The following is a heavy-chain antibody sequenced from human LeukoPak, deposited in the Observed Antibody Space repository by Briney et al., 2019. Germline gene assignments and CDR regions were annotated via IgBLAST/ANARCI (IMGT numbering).Heavy chain of an antibody. Sequence: SETLSLTCTVSLGSISSSDFYWGWIRRSPGKGLEWIGTMFYNGATKTNPSLSSRVTMSIDTSKNQFSLKLRSVTAADTAVYYCAREARFSILVDDSGDFWGQGTLVTVSS. J-gene: IGHJ4*02. CDR2: MFYNGAT. CDR3: AREARFSILVDDSGDF. CDR1: LGSISSSDFY. V-gene: IGHV4-39*07. D-gene: IGHD2/OR15-2a*01.